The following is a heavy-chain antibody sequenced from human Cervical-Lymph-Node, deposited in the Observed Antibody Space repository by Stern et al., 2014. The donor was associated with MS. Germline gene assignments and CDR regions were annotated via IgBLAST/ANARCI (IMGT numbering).Heavy chain of an antibody. CDR3: TREMAARRFDP. V-gene: IGHV3-66*01. CDR1: GISVSSNY. CDR2: YYPGITT. D-gene: IGHD6-6*01. Sequence: EVQLVESGGGLVQRGGSLRLSCAASGISVSSNYMTWVRQAPGKGLEWVSRYYPGITTAYADSLRGRCSVSRDNSKNTVYLEMNSLTPEDTAVYYCTREMAARRFDPWGQGTLVVVSS. J-gene: IGHJ5*02.